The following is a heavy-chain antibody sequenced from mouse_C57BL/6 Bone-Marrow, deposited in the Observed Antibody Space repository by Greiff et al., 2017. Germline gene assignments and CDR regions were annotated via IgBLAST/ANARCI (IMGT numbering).Heavy chain of an antibody. CDR2: IDPSDSYT. CDR3: ARWDYRFAY. V-gene: IGHV1-59*01. CDR1: GYTFTSYW. D-gene: IGHD2-4*01. J-gene: IGHJ3*01. Sequence: QVQLQQPGAELVRPGTSVKLSCKASGYTFTSYWMHWVKQRPGQGLEWIGVIDPSDSYTNYNQKFKDKATLTVDKSSSTAYMQLSSLTSEDSAVYYCARWDYRFAYWGQGTLVTVSA.